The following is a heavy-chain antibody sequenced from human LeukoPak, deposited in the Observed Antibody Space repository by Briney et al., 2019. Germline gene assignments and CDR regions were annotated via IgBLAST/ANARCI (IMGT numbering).Heavy chain of an antibody. Sequence: ASVKVSCKASGYTFSSYAMHWVRQAPGQRPEWMGWIDAANGKTKFSEEVQGRVTITRDTSASTSYMELSSLRSEDMAVYYCARAYSGYDFAFLIWGQGTMVTVSS. CDR1: GYTFSSYA. D-gene: IGHD5-12*01. J-gene: IGHJ3*02. CDR3: ARAYSGYDFAFLI. V-gene: IGHV1-3*03. CDR2: IDAANGKT.